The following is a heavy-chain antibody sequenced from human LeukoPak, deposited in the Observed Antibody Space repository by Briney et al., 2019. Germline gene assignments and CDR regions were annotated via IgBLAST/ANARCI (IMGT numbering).Heavy chain of an antibody. V-gene: IGHV3-33*01. CDR1: GFTFSSYG. J-gene: IGHJ3*02. CDR3: ARDLRPMVRGVLRTAFDI. D-gene: IGHD3-10*01. Sequence: PGGSLRLSCAASGFTFSSYGMHWVRQAPGKGLEWVAVIWYDGSNKYYADSVKGRFTISRDNSKNTLYLQMNSLRAEDTAVYYCARDLRPMVRGVLRTAFDIWGQGTMVTVSS. CDR2: IWYDGSNK.